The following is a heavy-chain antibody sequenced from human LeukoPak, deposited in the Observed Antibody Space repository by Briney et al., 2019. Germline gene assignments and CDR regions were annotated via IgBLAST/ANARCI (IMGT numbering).Heavy chain of an antibody. CDR2: IRFDGNDK. J-gene: IGHJ4*02. V-gene: IGHV3-30*02. CDR1: GFTFSRYG. Sequence: PGGSLRLSCAASGFTFSRYGMHWVRQAPGKGLEWVAFIRFDGNDKYYTGSVKGRFTISRDNSKNTLYLQMDSLRDEDTAVYNCAKDPRGYCSSTSCYNDYYFDYWGQGTLVTVSS. CDR3: AKDPRGYCSSTSCYNDYYFDY. D-gene: IGHD2-2*01.